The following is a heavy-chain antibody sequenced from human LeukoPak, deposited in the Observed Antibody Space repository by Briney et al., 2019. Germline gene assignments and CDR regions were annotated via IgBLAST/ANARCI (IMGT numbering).Heavy chain of an antibody. Sequence: GGSLRLSCAASGFTFSSYEMNWVRQAPGKGLEWVSYISSSGSTIYYADSVKGRFTISRDNAKNSLYLQMNSLGAEDTAVYYCARWARIAVAGRGMDVWGKGTTVTVSS. V-gene: IGHV3-48*03. CDR3: ARWARIAVAGRGMDV. CDR1: GFTFSSYE. D-gene: IGHD6-19*01. CDR2: ISSSGSTI. J-gene: IGHJ6*04.